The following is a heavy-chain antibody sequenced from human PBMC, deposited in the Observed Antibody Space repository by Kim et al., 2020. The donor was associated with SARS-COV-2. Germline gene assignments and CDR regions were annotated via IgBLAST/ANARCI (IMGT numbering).Heavy chain of an antibody. D-gene: IGHD3-10*01. V-gene: IGHV3-11*01. J-gene: IGHJ6*02. CDR3: ARDSYYYGSGGMDV. Sequence: ADAVTGRFTISRGNAKHTLSLQMNSLRAADTAVYYCARDSYYYGSGGMDVWGQGTTVTVSS.